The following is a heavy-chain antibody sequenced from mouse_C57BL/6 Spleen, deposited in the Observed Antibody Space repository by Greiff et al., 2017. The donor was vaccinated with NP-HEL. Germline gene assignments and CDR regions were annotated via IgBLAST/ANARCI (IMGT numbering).Heavy chain of an antibody. CDR2: ISDGGSYT. D-gene: IGHD1-1*01. CDR1: GFTFSSYA. Sequence: EVKVVESGGGLVKPGGSLKLSCAASGFTFSSYAMSWVRQTPEKRLEWVATISDGGSYTYYPDNVKGRFTISRDNAKNNLYLQMSHLKSEDTAMYYCARDGPITTVVHYFDYWGQGTTLTVSS. CDR3: ARDGPITTVVHYFDY. V-gene: IGHV5-4*01. J-gene: IGHJ2*01.